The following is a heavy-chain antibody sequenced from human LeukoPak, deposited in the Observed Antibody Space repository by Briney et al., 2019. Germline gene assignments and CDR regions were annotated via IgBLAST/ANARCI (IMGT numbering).Heavy chain of an antibody. V-gene: IGHV4-38-2*02. Sequence: SETLSLTCTVSGYSISSGYYWGWIRQPPGKGLEWIGSIYHSGSTYYNPSLKSRVTISVDTSKNQFSLKLSSVTAADTAVYYCARWDYDSSGYYGGFDPWGQGTLVTVSS. CDR2: IYHSGST. CDR1: GYSISSGYY. D-gene: IGHD3-22*01. CDR3: ARWDYDSSGYYGGFDP. J-gene: IGHJ5*02.